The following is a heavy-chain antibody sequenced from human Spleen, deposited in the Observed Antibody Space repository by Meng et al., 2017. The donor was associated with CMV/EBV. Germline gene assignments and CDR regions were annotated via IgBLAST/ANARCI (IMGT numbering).Heavy chain of an antibody. V-gene: IGHV4-34*01. CDR3: ARGRYGGNSHDY. CDR1: GGSFSGYY. CDR2: INHSGST. J-gene: IGHJ4*02. D-gene: IGHD4-23*01. Sequence: TCAVYGGSFSGYYWSWIRQPPGKGLEWIGEINHSGSTNYNPFLKSRVTISVDTSKNQFSLKLSSVTAADTAVYYCARGRYGGNSHDYWGQGTLVTVSS.